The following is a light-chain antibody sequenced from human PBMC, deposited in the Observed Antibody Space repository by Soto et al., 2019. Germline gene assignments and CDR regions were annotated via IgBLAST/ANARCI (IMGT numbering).Light chain of an antibody. J-gene: IGKJ5*01. CDR1: QSVSSN. CDR3: HQYNNWPIT. V-gene: IGKV3-15*01. Sequence: EIVMTQSPATLSVSPGERATLSCRASQSVSSNLAWHQQKPGQAPRLLIYGASIRATGVPARFSGSGSGTEFTLTISSLQSEYFAVYFCHQYNNWPITFGQGTRLEIK. CDR2: GAS.